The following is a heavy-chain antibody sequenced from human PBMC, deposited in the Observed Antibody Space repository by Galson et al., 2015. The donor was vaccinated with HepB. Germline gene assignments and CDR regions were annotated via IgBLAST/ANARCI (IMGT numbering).Heavy chain of an antibody. CDR2: ISYDGSNK. J-gene: IGHJ3*02. D-gene: IGHD6-13*01. V-gene: IGHV3-30*18. CDR3: AKDLSRRGIAAAGNYAFDI. Sequence: SLRLSCAASGFTFSSYGMHWVRQAPGKGLEWVAVISYDGSNKYYADSVKGRFTISRDNSKNTLYLQMNSLRAEDTAVYYCAKDLSRRGIAAAGNYAFDIWGQGTMVTVSS. CDR1: GFTFSSYG.